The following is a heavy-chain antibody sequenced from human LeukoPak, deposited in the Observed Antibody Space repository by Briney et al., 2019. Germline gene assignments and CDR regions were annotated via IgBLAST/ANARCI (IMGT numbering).Heavy chain of an antibody. V-gene: IGHV1-2*02. CDR1: GYTFPGYF. J-gene: IGHJ4*02. Sequence: ASVKVSCKASGYTFPGYFMHWVRQAPGQGLEWMGWVNPASGGTNYAQKFQGRVTMTRDTSIATAYMELNELTSDDTAVYYCAGQKDPRPIDYWGQGTLVTVSS. CDR3: AGQKDPRPIDY. CDR2: VNPASGGT.